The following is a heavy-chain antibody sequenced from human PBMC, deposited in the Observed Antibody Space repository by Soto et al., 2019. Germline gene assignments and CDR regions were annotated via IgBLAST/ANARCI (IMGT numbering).Heavy chain of an antibody. CDR1: GFTFSNAW. Sequence: GGSLRLSCAASGFTFSNAWMSWVRQAPGKGLEWVGRIKSKTDGGTTDYAAPVKGRFTISRDDSKNTLYLQMNSLKTEDTAVYYCTTDHAMARDAFDIWGQGTMVTVSS. CDR3: TTDHAMARDAFDI. V-gene: IGHV3-15*01. CDR2: IKSKTDGGTT. J-gene: IGHJ3*02.